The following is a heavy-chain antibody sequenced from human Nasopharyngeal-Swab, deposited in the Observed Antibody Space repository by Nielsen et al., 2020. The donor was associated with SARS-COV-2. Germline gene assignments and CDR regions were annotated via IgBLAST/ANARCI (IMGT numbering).Heavy chain of an antibody. CDR3: AKEPFYDFWSGYYWDY. D-gene: IGHD3-3*01. Sequence: VRQAPGKGLEWVSAISGSGGSTYYADSVKGRFTLSRDNSKNTLYLQMNSLRAEDTAVYYCAKEPFYDFWSGYYWDYWGQGTLVTVSS. V-gene: IGHV3-23*01. CDR2: ISGSGGST. J-gene: IGHJ4*02.